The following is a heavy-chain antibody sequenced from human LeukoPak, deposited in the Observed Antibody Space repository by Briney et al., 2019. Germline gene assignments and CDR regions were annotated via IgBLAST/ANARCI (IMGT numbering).Heavy chain of an antibody. CDR3: AREFEGYSSGPGVCDY. J-gene: IGHJ4*02. V-gene: IGHV6-1*01. CDR1: GDRVSRISAA. CDR2: TYYRSKWYN. D-gene: IGHD6-19*01. Sequence: SQSLSLTHAISGDRVSRISAAWEWVRQSPSRGLGWVGRTYYRSKWYNDYAVSVKSRITINPDTSKNQFSLQLNSVTPEDTAVYYCAREFEGYSSGPGVCDYWGQGTLVTVSS.